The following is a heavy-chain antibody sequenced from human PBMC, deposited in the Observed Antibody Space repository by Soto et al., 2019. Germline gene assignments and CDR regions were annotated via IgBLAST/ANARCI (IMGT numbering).Heavy chain of an antibody. D-gene: IGHD3-16*01. J-gene: IGHJ3*02. CDR1: GFTFSSYW. V-gene: IGHV3-7*01. CDR3: VKDTVDYLEYLGMGSFDI. CDR2: IHQDGSEK. Sequence: GGSLRLSCAVSGFTFSSYWMSWVRQAPGKGLEWVANIHQDGSEKYYVDSVKGRFTISRDNAKNSLYLQVNSLRAEDTAIYYCVKDTVDYLEYLGMGSFDIWGQGTMVTVSS.